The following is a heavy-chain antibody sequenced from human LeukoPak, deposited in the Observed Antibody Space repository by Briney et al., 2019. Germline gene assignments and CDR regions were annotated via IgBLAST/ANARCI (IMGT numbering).Heavy chain of an antibody. D-gene: IGHD2-15*01. CDR3: AGEVCSGGSCLTYFDY. CDR1: GYTFTGYY. V-gene: IGHV1-2*02. Sequence: ASVKVSCKASGYTFTGYYMHWVRQAPGQGLEWMGWINPNSGGTNYAQKFQGRVTMTRDTSISTAYMELSRLRSDDTAVYYCAGEVCSGGSCLTYFDYWGQGTLVTVSS. CDR2: INPNSGGT. J-gene: IGHJ4*02.